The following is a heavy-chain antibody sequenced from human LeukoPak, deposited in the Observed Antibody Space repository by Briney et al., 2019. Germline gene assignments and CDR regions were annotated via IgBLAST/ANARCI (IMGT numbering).Heavy chain of an antibody. J-gene: IGHJ6*02. D-gene: IGHD1-26*01. V-gene: IGHV3-23*01. Sequence: PGGSLRLSCAASGFTFSSYAMSWVRQAPGKGLEWVSGISGSGDNTYYADSVKGRFTISRDNSKNTLYLQMNSLRAEDTAVYYCARAVGGPNYHYGMDVWGQGTTVTVSS. CDR3: ARAVGGPNYHYGMDV. CDR2: ISGSGDNT. CDR1: GFTFSSYA.